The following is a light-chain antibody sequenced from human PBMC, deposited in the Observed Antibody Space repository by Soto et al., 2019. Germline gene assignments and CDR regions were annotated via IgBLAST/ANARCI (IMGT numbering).Light chain of an antibody. CDR1: QSVSSSY. CDR3: QQYGSSRT. V-gene: IGKV3-20*01. Sequence: ENVLKQSPGTLSLSPRERATLSCRASQSVSSSYLAWYQQKPGQAPRLLIYAASSRATGISDRFSGSGSGTDFTLTISRLEAEDFVVYFCQQYGSSRTFGQGTKV. J-gene: IGKJ1*01. CDR2: AAS.